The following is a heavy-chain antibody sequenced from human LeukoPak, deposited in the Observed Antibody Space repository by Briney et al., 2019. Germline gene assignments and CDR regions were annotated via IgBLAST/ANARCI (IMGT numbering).Heavy chain of an antibody. D-gene: IGHD6-6*01. CDR1: GFTFSDYY. V-gene: IGHV3-11*01. CDR3: ARDLYSSSFYYGMDV. J-gene: IGHJ6*02. CDR2: ISSSGSTI. Sequence: GGSLRLSCAASGFTFSDYYMSWIRQAPGKGLEWVSYISSSGSTIYYADSVKGRFTISRDNAKNSLYLQMNSLRAEDTAVYYCARDLYSSSFYYGMDVWGQGTTVTVSS.